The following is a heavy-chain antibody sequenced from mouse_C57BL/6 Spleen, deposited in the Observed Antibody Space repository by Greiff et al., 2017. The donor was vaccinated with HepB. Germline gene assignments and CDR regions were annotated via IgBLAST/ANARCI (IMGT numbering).Heavy chain of an antibody. Sequence: EVKLQESGGGLVKPGGSLKLSCAASGFTFSSYAMSWVRQTPEKRLEWVATISDGGSYTYYPDNVKGRFTISRDNAKNNLYLQMSHLKSEDTAMYYCARDPFYGSSPPFDVWGTGTTVTVSS. CDR2: ISDGGSYT. CDR3: ARDPFYGSSPPFDV. CDR1: GFTFSSYA. V-gene: IGHV5-4*01. D-gene: IGHD1-1*01. J-gene: IGHJ1*03.